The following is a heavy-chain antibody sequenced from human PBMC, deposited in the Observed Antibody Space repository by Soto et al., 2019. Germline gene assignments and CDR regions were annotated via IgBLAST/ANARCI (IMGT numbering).Heavy chain of an antibody. J-gene: IGHJ6*03. V-gene: IGHV3-23*01. Sequence: PGGSLRLSCAASGFTFSSYAMSWVRQAPGKGLEWVSAISGSGGSTYYADSVKGRFTISRDNSKNTLYLQMNSLRAEDTAVYYCAKAGPGQWLFGYYYMDVWGKGTTVTVSS. CDR2: ISGSGGST. D-gene: IGHD6-19*01. CDR1: GFTFSSYA. CDR3: AKAGPGQWLFGYYYMDV.